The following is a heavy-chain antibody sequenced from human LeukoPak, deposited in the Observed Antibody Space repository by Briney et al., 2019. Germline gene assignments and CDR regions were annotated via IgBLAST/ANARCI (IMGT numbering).Heavy chain of an antibody. D-gene: IGHD5-18*01. V-gene: IGHV1-2*02. CDR2: INPNSGGT. J-gene: IGHJ6*03. CDR3: ARGGYSYGHYYYYYYMDV. Sequence: ASVKVSCKASGYTFTGYYMHWVRQAPGQGLEWMGWINPNSGGTNYAQKFQGRVTMTRDTSTSTAYMELSRLRSDDTAVYYCARGGYSYGHYYYYYYMDVWGKGTTVTVSS. CDR1: GYTFTGYY.